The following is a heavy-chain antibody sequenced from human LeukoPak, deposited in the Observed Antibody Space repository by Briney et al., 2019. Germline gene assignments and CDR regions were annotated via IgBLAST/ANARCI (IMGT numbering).Heavy chain of an antibody. V-gene: IGHV4-39*01. CDR2: IYYSGST. CDR1: GGSISSGSYY. J-gene: IGHJ5*02. Sequence: ESSQTLSLTCTVSGGSISSGSYYWSWIRQPPGKGLEWIGSIYYSGSTYYNPSLKSRVTISVDTSKNQFSLKLSSVTAADTAVYYCARHGGVWFGDVDVGLVPFDPWGQGTLVTVSS. D-gene: IGHD3-10*01. CDR3: ARHGGVWFGDVDVGLVPFDP.